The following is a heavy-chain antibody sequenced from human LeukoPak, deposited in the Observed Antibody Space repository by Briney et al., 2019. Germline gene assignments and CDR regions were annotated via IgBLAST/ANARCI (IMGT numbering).Heavy chain of an antibody. CDR2: ISYDGSIK. CDR3: AKDRTSSWAIDS. Sequence: PGGSLRLSCAASGFTFSSCAMHWVRQAPGKGRDWVAVISYDGSIKYCADSVKGRCTISRDDSKNTLYLQMNSLTPDDTAIYYCAKDRTSSWAIDSWGQGTLVTVSS. J-gene: IGHJ4*02. V-gene: IGHV3-30*18. CDR1: GFTFSSCA. D-gene: IGHD6-13*01.